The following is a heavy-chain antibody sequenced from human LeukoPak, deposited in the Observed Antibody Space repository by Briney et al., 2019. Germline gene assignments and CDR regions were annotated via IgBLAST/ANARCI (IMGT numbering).Heavy chain of an antibody. J-gene: IGHJ3*02. V-gene: IGHV1-3*01. CDR1: GYTFTNYP. CDR3: AIARTLAFDI. CDR2: INAGNGNT. Sequence: ASVTVSCTASGYTFTNYPIHWVRQAPGQKLEWMGWINAGNGNTRYSQKFQGRVTLTSDTSASTGYMELSSLRSEDTAVYFCAIARTLAFDIWGQGPMVTVSS.